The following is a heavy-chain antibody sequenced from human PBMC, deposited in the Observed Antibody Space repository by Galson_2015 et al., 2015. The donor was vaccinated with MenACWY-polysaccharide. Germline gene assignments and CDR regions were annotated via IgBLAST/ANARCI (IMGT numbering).Heavy chain of an antibody. CDR3: VRGPRNWGFDY. CDR1: GYTFTSYD. Sequence: SVKVSCKASGYTFTSYDINWVRQATGQGLEWMGWMNSNSGDTGYAQKLQGRVTMTRSTSISTAYMELSNLRSEDTAVYYCVRGPRNWGFDYWGQGTLVTVSS. J-gene: IGHJ4*02. D-gene: IGHD7-27*01. V-gene: IGHV1-8*01. CDR2: MNSNSGDT.